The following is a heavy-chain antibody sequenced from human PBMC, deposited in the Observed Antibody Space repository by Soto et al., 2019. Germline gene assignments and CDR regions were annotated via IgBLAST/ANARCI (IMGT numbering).Heavy chain of an antibody. CDR2: IYSSGST. Sequence: SETLSLTCTVSGGSISSYYWSWIRQPAGKGLEWIGRIYSSGSTNYNPSLKSRVSMSVDTSKNQFSLKLTSVTAADTAVYYCARDRAVIGNDSWFDPWGQGTLVTVSS. J-gene: IGHJ5*02. D-gene: IGHD1-20*01. V-gene: IGHV4-4*07. CDR3: ARDRAVIGNDSWFDP. CDR1: GGSISSYY.